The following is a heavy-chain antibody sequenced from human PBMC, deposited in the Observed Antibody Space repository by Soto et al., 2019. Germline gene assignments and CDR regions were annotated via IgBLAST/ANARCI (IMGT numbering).Heavy chain of an antibody. Sequence: LSLTCTVSGGSFKSGSYSWSWIRQPPGKGLEWIGYVYHTGRTSYNPSLKSRVSISVDTSKNQFSLNLDSVTAADTAVYFCARDFAYFDSWGQGTLVTVSS. V-gene: IGHV4-61*01. D-gene: IGHD3-3*01. CDR1: GGSFKSGSYS. CDR3: ARDFAYFDS. CDR2: VYHTGRT. J-gene: IGHJ4*02.